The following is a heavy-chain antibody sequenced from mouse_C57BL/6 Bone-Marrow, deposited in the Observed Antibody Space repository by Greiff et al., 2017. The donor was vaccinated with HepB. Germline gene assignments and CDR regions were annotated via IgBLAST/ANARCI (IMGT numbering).Heavy chain of an antibody. J-gene: IGHJ4*01. D-gene: IGHD2-5*01. CDR3: ARLESNYGEYAMDY. V-gene: IGHV1-39*01. CDR2: INPNYGTT. CDR1: GYSFTDYN. Sequence: VEPGASVKISCKASGYSFTDYNMNWVKQSNGKSLEWIGVINPNYGTTSYNQKFKGKATLTVDQSSSTAYMQLNSLTSEDSAVYYCARLESNYGEYAMDYWGQGTSVTVSS.